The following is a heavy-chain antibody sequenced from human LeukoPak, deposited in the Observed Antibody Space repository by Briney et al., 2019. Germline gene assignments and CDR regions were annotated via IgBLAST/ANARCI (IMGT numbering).Heavy chain of an antibody. CDR1: GFTFSS. J-gene: IGHJ4*02. V-gene: IGHV3-21*01. CDR3: ATSSGWYFFGY. CDR2: ITTSNSYT. D-gene: IGHD6-25*01. Sequence: GGSLRLSCAASGFTFSSMNWVRQAPGKGLEWVSSITTSNSYTYYADSVKGRFTISRDNAKNSLYLQMNSLRAEDTAVYYCATSSGWYFFGYWGQGTLVSVSS.